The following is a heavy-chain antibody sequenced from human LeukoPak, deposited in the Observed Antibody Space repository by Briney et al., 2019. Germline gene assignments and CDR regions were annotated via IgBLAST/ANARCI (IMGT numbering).Heavy chain of an antibody. CDR2: ISAYNGNT. V-gene: IGHV1-18*01. Sequence: ASVKVSCKASGYTFTSYGISWVRQAPGQGLEWMGWISAYNGNTNYAQKLQGRVTMTTDTSTSTAYMELRSLRSDDTAVYYCARDPRSGPYSPTNLDYWGQGTLVTVSS. D-gene: IGHD2-21*01. CDR1: GYTFTSYG. CDR3: ARDPRSGPYSPTNLDY. J-gene: IGHJ4*02.